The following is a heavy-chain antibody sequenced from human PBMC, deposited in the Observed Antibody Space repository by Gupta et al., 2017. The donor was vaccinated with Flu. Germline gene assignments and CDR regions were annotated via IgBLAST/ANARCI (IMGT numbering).Heavy chain of an antibody. J-gene: IGHJ5*02. CDR2: IYYSGST. D-gene: IGHD2-15*01. CDR1: GGSISSYY. CDR3: ARDGSYCSGGSCYSGWFDP. V-gene: IGHV4-59*01. Sequence: QVQLQESGPGLVKPSETLSLTCTVSGGSISSYYWSWIRQPPGKGLEWIGYIYYSGSTNYNPSLKSRVTISVDTSKNQFSLKLSSVTAADTAVYYCARDGSYCSGGSCYSGWFDPWGQGTLVTVSS.